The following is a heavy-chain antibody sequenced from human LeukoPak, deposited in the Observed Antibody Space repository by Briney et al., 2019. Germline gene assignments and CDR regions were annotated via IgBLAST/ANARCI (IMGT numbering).Heavy chain of an antibody. V-gene: IGHV4-59*01. CDR1: GGSISSYY. J-gene: IGHJ6*03. Sequence: PSETLSLTCTVSGGSISSYYWSWLRQPPGKRLEWIGYIYYSGSTNYNPSLKSRVTISVDTSKNQFSLKLSSVTAADTAVYYCARATLWFGELLSGDYYYYYMDVWGKGTTVTVSS. CDR3: ARATLWFGELLSGDYYYYYMDV. D-gene: IGHD3-10*01. CDR2: IYYSGST.